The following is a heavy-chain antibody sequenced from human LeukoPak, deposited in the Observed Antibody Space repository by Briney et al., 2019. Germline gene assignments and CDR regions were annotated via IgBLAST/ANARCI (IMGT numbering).Heavy chain of an antibody. Sequence: GESLKISCKGSGYSFTSYWISWVRQMPGKGLEWMGRIDPSDSYTNYSSSFQGHVTISADKSISTAYLQWSSLKASDTAMYYCARLMITFGGVIVNAFDIWGQGTMVTVSS. CDR3: ARLMITFGGVIVNAFDI. D-gene: IGHD3-16*02. CDR1: GYSFTSYW. J-gene: IGHJ3*02. CDR2: IDPSDSYT. V-gene: IGHV5-10-1*01.